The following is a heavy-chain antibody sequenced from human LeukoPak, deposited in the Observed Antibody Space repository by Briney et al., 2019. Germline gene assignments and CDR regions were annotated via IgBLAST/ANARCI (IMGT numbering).Heavy chain of an antibody. J-gene: IGHJ4*02. Sequence: SETLSLTCTVSGGSISSYYWSWIRQPPGKGLEWIGYIYYSGSTNYNPPLKSRVPISVDTSKNQFSLKLSSVTAADTAVYYCARATIFGVVTHWGQGTLVTVS. CDR2: IYYSGST. V-gene: IGHV4-59*01. CDR1: GGSISSYY. D-gene: IGHD3-3*01. CDR3: ARATIFGVVTH.